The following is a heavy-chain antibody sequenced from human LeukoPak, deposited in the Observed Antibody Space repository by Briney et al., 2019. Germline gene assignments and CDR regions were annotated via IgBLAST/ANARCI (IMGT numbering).Heavy chain of an antibody. CDR1: GFTFSSYA. V-gene: IGHV3-30-3*01. CDR3: AREVSPAAPSPFDY. D-gene: IGHD2-2*01. J-gene: IGHJ4*02. CDR2: ISYDGRNK. Sequence: GGSLRLSCAASGFTFSSYAMHWVRQAPGKGLEWVAVISYDGRNKYYADSVKGRFTISRDNSKNTLYLQMNSLRAEDTAVYYCAREVSPAAPSPFDYWGQGTLVTVSS.